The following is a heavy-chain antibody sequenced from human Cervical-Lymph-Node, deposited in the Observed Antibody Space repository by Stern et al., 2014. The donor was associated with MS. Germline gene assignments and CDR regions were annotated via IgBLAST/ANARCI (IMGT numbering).Heavy chain of an antibody. V-gene: IGHV4-31*03. D-gene: IGHD3-16*01. CDR1: GASISTVGYY. CDR2: ISYIGST. CDR3: ARSDRLWGSFDY. Sequence: QDQLVQSGPGLVKPSQTLPLTCTVSGASISTVGYYWSWIRQHPGKGLEWIAYISYIGSTYSNPSLKSRDFLSAATDTTQYSLNLTSVTAADTALYYCARSDRLWGSFDYWGQGTLVAVSS. J-gene: IGHJ4*02.